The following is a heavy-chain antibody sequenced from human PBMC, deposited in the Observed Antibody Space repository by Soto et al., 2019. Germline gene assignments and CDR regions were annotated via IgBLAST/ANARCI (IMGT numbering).Heavy chain of an antibody. D-gene: IGHD3-16*02. CDR1: GYTFPRYP. V-gene: IGHV1-3*01. Sequence: ASVNVSCKSSGYTFPRYPIHWVRQAPGQRLECMGWINAGNGNTKYSQKFQGRVTITRDTSASTAYMELSSLRSEDTAVYYCASNHYVWGSYRPLDYWGQGTLVTVSS. CDR3: ASNHYVWGSYRPLDY. CDR2: INAGNGNT. J-gene: IGHJ4*02.